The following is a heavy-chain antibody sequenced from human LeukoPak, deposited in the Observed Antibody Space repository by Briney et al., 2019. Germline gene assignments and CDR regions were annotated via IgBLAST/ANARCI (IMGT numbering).Heavy chain of an antibody. CDR2: ITGSGAGT. D-gene: IGHD1-1*01. J-gene: IGHJ4*02. CDR1: NFAFSTYA. CDR3: AKAPELERRMFDY. V-gene: IGHV3-23*01. Sequence: PGGSLRLSCAASNFAFSTYAMTWVRQAPGKGLEWVSSITGSGAGTFYADSVKGRFTISRDNSKNTLYLQMNSLRAEDTAVYYCAKAPELERRMFDYWGQGTLVTVSS.